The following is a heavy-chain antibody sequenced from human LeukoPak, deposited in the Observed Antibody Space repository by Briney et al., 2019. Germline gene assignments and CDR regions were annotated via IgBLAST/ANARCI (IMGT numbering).Heavy chain of an antibody. V-gene: IGHV3-30*03. CDR3: ARVSRIKQWLANDAFDI. J-gene: IGHJ3*02. D-gene: IGHD6-19*01. CDR1: GFTFSNYG. CDR2: ISNDGSDQ. Sequence: PGGSLRLSCAASGFTFSNYGMHWVRQAPGKGLEWVAVISNDGSDQNYADSVKGRFTISRDNAKNSLYLQMNSLRAEDTAVYYCARVSRIKQWLANDAFDIWGQGTMVTVSS.